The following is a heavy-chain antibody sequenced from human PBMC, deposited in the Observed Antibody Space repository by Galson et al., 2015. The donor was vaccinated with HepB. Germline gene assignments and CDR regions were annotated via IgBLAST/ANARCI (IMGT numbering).Heavy chain of an antibody. CDR2: ISGSGGST. J-gene: IGHJ4*02. D-gene: IGHD6-19*01. V-gene: IGHV3-23*01. CDR3: ATEKKGPFWYSSGWYDY. CDR1: GFTFSSYA. Sequence: SLRLSCAASGFTFSSYAMSWVRQAPGKGLEWVSAISGSGGSTYYADSVKGRFTISRDNSKNTLYLQMNSLRAEDTAVYHCATEKKGPFWYSSGWYDYWGQGTLVTVSS.